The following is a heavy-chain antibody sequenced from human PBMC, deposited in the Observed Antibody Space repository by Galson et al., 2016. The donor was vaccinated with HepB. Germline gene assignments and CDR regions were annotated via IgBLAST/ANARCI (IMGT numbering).Heavy chain of an antibody. J-gene: IGHJ4*02. D-gene: IGHD2-2*01. V-gene: IGHV3-64D*09. CDR2: LSGNGNIT. Sequence: SLRLSCAASGFTFSSYSMNWVRQAPGKGLGCVSALSGNGNITHYADSVKGRFTISRDNSKNMLYLQMRSLKPEDTAVYYCVRRVDWGQGTLVTVST. CDR3: VRRVD. CDR1: GFTFSSYS.